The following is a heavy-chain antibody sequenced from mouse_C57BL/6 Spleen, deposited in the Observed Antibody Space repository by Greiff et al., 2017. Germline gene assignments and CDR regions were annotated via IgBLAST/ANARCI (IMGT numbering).Heavy chain of an antibody. J-gene: IGHJ1*03. CDR3: ARSGMITTTRYWYFDV. CDR1: GYTFTSYG. Sequence: EVQLQESGAELVRPGSSVKMSCKTSGYTFTSYGINWVKQRPGQGLEWIGYIYIGNGYTEYNEKFKGKATLTSDTSSSTAYMQLSSLSSEDSAIYFCARSGMITTTRYWYFDVWGTGTTVTVSS. D-gene: IGHD2-4*01. CDR2: IYIGNGYT. V-gene: IGHV1-58*01.